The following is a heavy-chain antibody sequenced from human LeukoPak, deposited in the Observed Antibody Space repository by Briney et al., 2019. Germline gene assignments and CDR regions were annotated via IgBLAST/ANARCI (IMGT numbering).Heavy chain of an antibody. CDR1: GYTFSSYG. D-gene: IGHD2-15*01. V-gene: IGHV1-46*01. Sequence: ASVKVSCKASGYTFSSYGISWVRQAPGQGLEWMGIINPSGGSTSYAQKFQGRVTMTRDTSTSTVYMELSSLRSEDTAVYYCARDSGIISGSFDYWGQGTLVTVSS. CDR3: ARDSGIISGSFDY. CDR2: INPSGGST. J-gene: IGHJ4*02.